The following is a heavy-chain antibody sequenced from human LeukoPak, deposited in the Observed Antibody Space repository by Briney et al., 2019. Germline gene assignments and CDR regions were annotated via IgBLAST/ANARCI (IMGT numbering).Heavy chain of an antibody. Sequence: GGSLRLSCAASGFTVSSNYMSWVRQAPGKGLEWVSAISGSGGSTYYADSVKGRFTISRDNSKNTLYLQMNSLRAEDTAVYYCAKGSKMTTVTPADYWGQGTLVTVSS. CDR1: GFTVSSNY. CDR2: ISGSGGST. D-gene: IGHD4-17*01. V-gene: IGHV3-23*01. CDR3: AKGSKMTTVTPADY. J-gene: IGHJ4*02.